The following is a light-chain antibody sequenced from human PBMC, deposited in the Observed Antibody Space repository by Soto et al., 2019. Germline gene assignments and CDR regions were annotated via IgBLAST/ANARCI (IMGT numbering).Light chain of an antibody. J-gene: IGLJ3*02. CDR1: SSDVGGYNY. CDR2: EVS. Sequence: QSALTQPASVSGSPGQSITISCTGTSSDVGGYNYVSWYQQHPGKAPKLMIYEVSNRPSGVSNRFSGSKSGNTASLTISGLPAEDEADYYCSSYTSSSNRVFGGGTKLTVL. CDR3: SSYTSSSNRV. V-gene: IGLV2-14*01.